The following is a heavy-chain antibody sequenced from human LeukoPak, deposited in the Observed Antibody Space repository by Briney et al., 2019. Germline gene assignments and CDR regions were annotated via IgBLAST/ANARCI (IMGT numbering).Heavy chain of an antibody. D-gene: IGHD4-17*01. CDR2: INYSGST. CDR3: ARVFGDYTFDY. V-gene: IGHV4-59*08. J-gene: IGHJ4*02. CDR1: GGSISNYY. Sequence: SETLSLTCKVSGGSISNYYWSWIRQPPVKGLEWIGYINYSGSTHHNPSLKSRVTMSVDTSKNQFSLKLSSVTAADTAVYYCARVFGDYTFDYWGQGTLVTVSS.